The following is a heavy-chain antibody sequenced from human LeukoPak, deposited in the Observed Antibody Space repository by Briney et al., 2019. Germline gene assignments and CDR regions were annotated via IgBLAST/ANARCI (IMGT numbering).Heavy chain of an antibody. V-gene: IGHV1-69*04. CDR2: IIPILAIT. D-gene: IGHD1-1*01. Sequence: GASVKVSCKASGGTFSSYAIGWVRQAPGQGLEWMGRIIPILAITNYAQKFQGRVTITADKSTSTAYMELSSLRSEDTAVYYCAREGNSAFDYWGQGTLVTVSS. J-gene: IGHJ4*02. CDR3: AREGNSAFDY. CDR1: GGTFSSYA.